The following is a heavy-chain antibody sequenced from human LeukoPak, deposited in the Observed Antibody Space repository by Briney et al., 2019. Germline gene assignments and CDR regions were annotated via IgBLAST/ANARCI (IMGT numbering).Heavy chain of an antibody. J-gene: IGHJ4*02. CDR2: IYDSGST. Sequence: SETLSLTCTVSGGSIRSSYYYWGWIRQPPGKGLEWIGSIYDSGSTYYNPSLKSRVTISVDTSKNQFSLKLSSVTAADTAVYYCARQVGASNRRFDYWGQGTLVTVSS. V-gene: IGHV4-39*01. CDR1: GGSIRSSYYY. CDR3: ARQVGASNRRFDY. D-gene: IGHD1-26*01.